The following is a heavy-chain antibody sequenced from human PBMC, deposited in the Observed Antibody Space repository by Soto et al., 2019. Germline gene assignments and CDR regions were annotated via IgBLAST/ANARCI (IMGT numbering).Heavy chain of an antibody. D-gene: IGHD5-18*01. Sequence: QVQLVQSGAEVKKPGASVKVSCKASGYTFTSYGISWVRQAPGQGLEWMGWISAYNGNTNYAQKFQGRVTMTRDTSISTAYMELSRLRSDDTAVYSCARGEYNYGQYCFDSWGQGTLVTVSS. CDR1: GYTFTSYG. V-gene: IGHV1-18*01. CDR2: ISAYNGNT. CDR3: ARGEYNYGQYCFDS. J-gene: IGHJ4*02.